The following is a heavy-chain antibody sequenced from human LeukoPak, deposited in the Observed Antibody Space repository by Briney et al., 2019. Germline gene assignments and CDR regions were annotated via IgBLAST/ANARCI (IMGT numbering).Heavy chain of an antibody. Sequence: SETLSLTCAVSGGSISNYYWSWIRQPAGNGLEWIGRIYTSGSTYYNPSLKSRVTLSVDTSKTQFSLKLNSVTAADTAVYYCARGRLNLDFWGQGALVTVSS. CDR3: ARGRLNLDF. D-gene: IGHD1-14*01. V-gene: IGHV4-4*07. CDR1: GGSISNYY. J-gene: IGHJ4*02. CDR2: IYTSGST.